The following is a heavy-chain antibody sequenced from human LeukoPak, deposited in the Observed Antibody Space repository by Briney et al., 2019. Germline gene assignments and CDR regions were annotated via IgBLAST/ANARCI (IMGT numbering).Heavy chain of an antibody. CDR1: GFTFADYA. CDR3: AKGRGYNYGYIFGYFDF. D-gene: IGHD5-18*01. CDR2: ISWNSGNI. Sequence: GGSLRLSCAASGFTFADYAMHWVRQTPGKGLEWVSGISWNSGNIDYADSVKGRFTISRDNAKNSLYLQMNSLRAEDTALYYCAKGRGYNYGYIFGYFDFWGQGTLVTVSS. J-gene: IGHJ4*02. V-gene: IGHV3-9*01.